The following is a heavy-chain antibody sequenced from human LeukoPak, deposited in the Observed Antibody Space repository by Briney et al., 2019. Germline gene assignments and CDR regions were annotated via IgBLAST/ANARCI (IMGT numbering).Heavy chain of an antibody. V-gene: IGHV4-39*01. D-gene: IGHD6-6*01. CDR1: GGSISSSSYY. CDR2: IYYSGST. CDR3: ARHPSESSIADLYGMDV. Sequence: KPSETLSLTCTVSGGSISSSSYYWGWIRQPPGKGLEWTGSIYYSGSTYYNPSLKSRVTISVDTSKNQFSLKLSSVTAADTAVYYCARHPSESSIADLYGMDVWAKGPRSPSP. J-gene: IGHJ6*02.